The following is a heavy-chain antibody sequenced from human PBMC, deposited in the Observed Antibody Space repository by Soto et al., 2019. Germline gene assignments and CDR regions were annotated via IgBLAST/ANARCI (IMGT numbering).Heavy chain of an antibody. Sequence: QVQLQESGPGLVKPSGTLSLTCAVSGDSMTNTNWWSWVRQPPGEGLEWIGEIYHRGSTNDNPSLRSRVTMSVDKSKNQFSLNLTSVTAADTAVYYCAKRSLRRLRFVETHWGQGTLVTVSS. V-gene: IGHV4-4*02. D-gene: IGHD3-3*01. CDR2: IYHRGST. J-gene: IGHJ4*02. CDR3: AKRSLRRLRFVETH. CDR1: GDSMTNTNW.